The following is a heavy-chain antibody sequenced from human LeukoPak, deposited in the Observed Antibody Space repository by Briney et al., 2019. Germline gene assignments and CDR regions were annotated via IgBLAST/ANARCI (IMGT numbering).Heavy chain of an antibody. Sequence: SETLTLTCTVAGGSISSYYWSWIRQPPGKGLEWIGYIYYSGSTNYNPSLKSRVTISVDTSKNQFSLKLSSVTAADTAVYYCASIPGIAAAENYWGQGTLVTVSS. J-gene: IGHJ4*02. V-gene: IGHV4-59*08. CDR2: IYYSGST. CDR3: ASIPGIAAAENY. D-gene: IGHD6-13*01. CDR1: GGSISSYY.